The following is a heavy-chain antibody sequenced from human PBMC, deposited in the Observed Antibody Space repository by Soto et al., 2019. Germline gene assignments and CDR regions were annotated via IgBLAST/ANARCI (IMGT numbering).Heavy chain of an antibody. V-gene: IGHV4-39*01. CDR3: ARLRPQRESPFDY. CDR1: GDSIRTSKYY. Sequence: SETLSLTCTVSGDSIRTSKYYWAWVRQLSGKGLEWIGSIFYTGTTNYNPSLKSRVSISDDTSKNQFSLRLSSVTAADTAIYYCARLRPQRESPFDYWGQGTLVTVSS. J-gene: IGHJ4*02. D-gene: IGHD6-25*01. CDR2: IFYTGTT.